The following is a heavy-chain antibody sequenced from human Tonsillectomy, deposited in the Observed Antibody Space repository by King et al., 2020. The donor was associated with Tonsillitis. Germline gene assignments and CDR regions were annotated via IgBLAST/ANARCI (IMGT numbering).Heavy chain of an antibody. J-gene: IGHJ4*02. Sequence: QLQESGPGLVKPSETLSLTCTVAGGSISSSSYYWGWIRQPPGQGLEWIGSIYYSGSTYYNPSLKSRVTISVDTSKNQFSLKLSSVTAADTAVYYCARHRGYEYWGQGTLVTVSS. CDR1: GGSISSSSYY. CDR2: IYYSGST. V-gene: IGHV4-39*01. CDR3: ARHRGYEY. D-gene: IGHD3-10*01.